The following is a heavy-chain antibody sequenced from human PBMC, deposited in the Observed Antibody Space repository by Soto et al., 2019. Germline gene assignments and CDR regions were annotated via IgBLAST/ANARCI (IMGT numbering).Heavy chain of an antibody. J-gene: IGHJ4*02. CDR1: GYTFTSYG. CDR3: ARDDDSSGYYRTTVAFSDY. Sequence: ASVKVSCKASGYTFTSYGISWVRQAPGQGLEWMGWISAYNGNTNYAQKLQGRVTMTTDTSTSTAYMELRSLRSDDTAVYYCARDDDSSGYYRTTVAFSDYWGQGTLVTVSS. D-gene: IGHD3-22*01. CDR2: ISAYNGNT. V-gene: IGHV1-18*01.